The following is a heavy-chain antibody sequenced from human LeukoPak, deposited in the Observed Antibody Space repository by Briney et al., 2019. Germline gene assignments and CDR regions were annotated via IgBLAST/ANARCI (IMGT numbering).Heavy chain of an antibody. CDR2: IRYDGSNK. J-gene: IGHJ6*03. CDR1: GFTFSSYG. V-gene: IGHV3-30*02. D-gene: IGHD3-10*01. Sequence: PGGSLRLSCAASGFTFSSYGMHWVRQAPGKGLEWVAFIRYDGSNKYYADSVKGRFTISRDNSKNTLYLQMNSLRAEDTAVYYCAKRGLWSNYYYYYYMDVWGKGTTVTISS. CDR3: AKRGLWSNYYYYYYMDV.